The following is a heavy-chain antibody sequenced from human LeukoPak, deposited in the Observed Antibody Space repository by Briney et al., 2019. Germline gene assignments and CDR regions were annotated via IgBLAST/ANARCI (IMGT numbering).Heavy chain of an antibody. Sequence: EASVKVSRKASVYTFTGYYMHWVRQAPGQGLEWMGWINPKSGGTNYAQKFQGRVTMTRDTSISTAYMELSRLRSDDTAVYYCARVDSIFHDSSGYYAAEYIQHSGQGTLVTVSS. CDR3: ARVDSIFHDSSGYYAAEYIQH. V-gene: IGHV1-2*02. CDR1: VYTFTGYY. J-gene: IGHJ1*01. CDR2: INPKSGGT. D-gene: IGHD3-22*01.